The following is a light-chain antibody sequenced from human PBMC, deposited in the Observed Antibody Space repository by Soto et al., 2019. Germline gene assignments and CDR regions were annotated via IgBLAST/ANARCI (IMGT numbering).Light chain of an antibody. CDR1: SSDVGGYNY. V-gene: IGLV2-14*01. CDR2: EVS. CDR3: SSYTSSSTPYYV. J-gene: IGLJ1*01. Sequence: QSVLTQPASVSGSPGQSITISCTGTSSDVGGYNYVSWHQQHPGKAPKLMIYEVSNRPSGVSNRFSGSKSGNTASLTISGLQAEDEADYYCSSYTSSSTPYYVFGTGTKLTVL.